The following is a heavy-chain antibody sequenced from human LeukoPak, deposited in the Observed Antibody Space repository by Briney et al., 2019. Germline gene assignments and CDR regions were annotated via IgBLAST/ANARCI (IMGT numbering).Heavy chain of an antibody. D-gene: IGHD3-10*01. CDR3: ARDIDYYGSGSYYRGYDY. Sequence: GGSLRLSCAASGFTFSSDSMNWVRQAPGKGLEWVSSIGSSSSYIYYADSVKGRFTISRDNAKNSLYLQMNSLRAEDTAVYYCARDIDYYGSGSYYRGYDYWGQGTLVTVSS. V-gene: IGHV3-21*01. CDR2: IGSSSSYI. J-gene: IGHJ4*02. CDR1: GFTFSSDS.